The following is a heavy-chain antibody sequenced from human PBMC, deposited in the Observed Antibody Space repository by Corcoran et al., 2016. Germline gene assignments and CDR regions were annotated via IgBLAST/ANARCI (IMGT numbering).Heavy chain of an antibody. V-gene: IGHV5-51*01. CDR3: ARPAAMFSVYDVYFDY. CDR2: IYPGDSDT. Sequence: EVQLAQSGAEVKKPGESLKISCKGSGYSFTSYWIGWVRQMPGKGLEWMGIIYPGDSDTRYSPSFQGQVTLSADKSISTTYLPWSSLKASDTAMYYCARPAAMFSVYDVYFDYWGQGTLVTVSS. J-gene: IGHJ4*02. CDR1: GYSFTSYW. D-gene: IGHD2-2*01.